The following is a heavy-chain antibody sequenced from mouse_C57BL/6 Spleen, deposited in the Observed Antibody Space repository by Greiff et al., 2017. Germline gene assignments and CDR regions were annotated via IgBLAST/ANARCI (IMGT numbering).Heavy chain of an antibody. V-gene: IGHV14-3*01. D-gene: IGHD2-5*01. CDR3: ARSLYSNYGAY. J-gene: IGHJ3*01. Sequence: EVQLQQSVAELVRPGASVKLSCTASGFNIQNTYMHWVKQRPEQGLEWIGRIDPANGNTKYAPKFQGKATITADTSSNTAYLQLSSLTSEDTSIYYCARSLYSNYGAYWGQGTLVTVSA. CDR2: IDPANGNT. CDR1: GFNIQNTY.